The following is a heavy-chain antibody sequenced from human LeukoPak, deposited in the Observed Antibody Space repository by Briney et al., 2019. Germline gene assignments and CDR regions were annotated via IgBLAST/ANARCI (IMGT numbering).Heavy chain of an antibody. J-gene: IGHJ5*02. CDR1: RFTFSSYW. Sequence: GGSLRLSCAASRFTFSSYWISWVRQAPGKGLEWVANIKQDGSEKYYVDSVKGRFTISRDNAKNSLYLQMNSLRAEDTAVYYCARDASYYDILTGYYNWFDPWGQGTLVTVSS. D-gene: IGHD3-9*01. CDR2: IKQDGSEK. V-gene: IGHV3-7*03. CDR3: ARDASYYDILTGYYNWFDP.